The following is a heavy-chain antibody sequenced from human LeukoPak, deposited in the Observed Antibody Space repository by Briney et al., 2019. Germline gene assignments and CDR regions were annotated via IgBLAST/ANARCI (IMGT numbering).Heavy chain of an antibody. Sequence: GAPVKVSCKASGGTFSSYAISWVRQAPGQGLEWMGGIIPIFGTANYAQKFQGRVTITADKSTSTAYMELSSLRSEDTAVYYCAKGDYYDSSGYSVFYYYYYYMDVWGKGTTVTVSS. D-gene: IGHD3-22*01. CDR2: IIPIFGTA. V-gene: IGHV1-69*06. CDR1: GGTFSSYA. J-gene: IGHJ6*03. CDR3: AKGDYYDSSGYSVFYYYYYYMDV.